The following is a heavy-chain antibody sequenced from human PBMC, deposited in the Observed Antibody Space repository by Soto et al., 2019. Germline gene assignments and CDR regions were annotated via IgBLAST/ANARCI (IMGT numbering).Heavy chain of an antibody. CDR1: GFTFSSYS. V-gene: IGHV3-21*01. Sequence: EVQLVESGGGLVKPGGSLRLSCAASGFTFSSYSMNWVRQAPGKGLEWVSSISSSSSYIYYADSVKGRFTISRDNAKNSLHLQMNSLRAEDTAVYYSARGIYYYDSSVYYSYWGQGTLVTVSS. D-gene: IGHD3-22*01. CDR2: ISSSSSYI. J-gene: IGHJ4*02. CDR3: ARGIYYYDSSVYYSY.